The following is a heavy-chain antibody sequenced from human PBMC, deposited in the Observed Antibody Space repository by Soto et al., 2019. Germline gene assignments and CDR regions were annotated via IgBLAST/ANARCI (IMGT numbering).Heavy chain of an antibody. V-gene: IGHV3-74*01. CDR2: ISHDGSGT. CDR3: GSVFES. Sequence: EVEVVESGGGLVQPGGSLRLSCAASGFTFSNYWVHWVRQVPGRGLVWVSRISHDGSGTSYGDSVRGRFTITRDNAKNTVYLQMNSLRAEDTAVYYFGSVFESWGHGTPVTVSS. CDR1: GFTFSNYW. J-gene: IGHJ4*01.